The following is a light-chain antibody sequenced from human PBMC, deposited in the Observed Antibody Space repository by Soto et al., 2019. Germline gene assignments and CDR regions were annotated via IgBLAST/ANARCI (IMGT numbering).Light chain of an antibody. J-gene: IGKJ5*01. CDR2: EAS. CDR3: QQLYTLPFP. Sequence: DIQLTQSPSLLSASIGDRVTITCRASHDISTFLAWYQQKPGKAPKLLIYEASTLQSGVPSRFSGSGSGTEFTLPISGLLPEDFAAYHCQQLYTLPFPFGQGTRL. CDR1: HDISTF. V-gene: IGKV1-9*01.